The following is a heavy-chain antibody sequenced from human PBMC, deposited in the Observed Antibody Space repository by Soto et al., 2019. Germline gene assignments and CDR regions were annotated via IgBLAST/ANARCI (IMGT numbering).Heavy chain of an antibody. J-gene: IGHJ4*02. V-gene: IGHV3-23*01. CDR2: ISGSGDRI. CDR3: AKDGVYYDSSGYYYY. Sequence: EVQLLESGGGLVQPGGPLRLSCAASGFTFKNFAMSWVRQAPGRGLDWVSGISGSGDRIYYADSVKGRFTVSRDSSKNTLYLQMNSLRAEDTAVYYCAKDGVYYDSSGYYYYWGQGTLVTVSS. CDR1: GFTFKNFA. D-gene: IGHD3-22*01.